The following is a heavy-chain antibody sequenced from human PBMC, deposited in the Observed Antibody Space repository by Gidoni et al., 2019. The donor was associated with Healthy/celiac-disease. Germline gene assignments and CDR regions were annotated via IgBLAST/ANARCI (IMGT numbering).Heavy chain of an antibody. J-gene: IGHJ5*02. CDR3: ARGNSGGRGDNWFDP. Sequence: QVQRVESGGGVVQPGRSLRLPCSASGFTVSSDGMHGVRQAPGQGLEVVAVIWYDGSNKYYADSVKGRFTISRDNSKNTLYLQMNSLRAEDTAVYYCARGNSGGRGDNWFDPWGQGTLVTVSS. V-gene: IGHV3-33*01. CDR1: GFTVSSDG. CDR2: IWYDGSNK. D-gene: IGHD2-15*01.